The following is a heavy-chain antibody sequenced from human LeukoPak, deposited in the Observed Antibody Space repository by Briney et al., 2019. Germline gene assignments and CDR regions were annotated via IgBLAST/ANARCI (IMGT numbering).Heavy chain of an antibody. J-gene: IGHJ4*02. CDR2: INPNSGGT. CDR1: GGTFSSYA. CDR3: ARDITIFGGD. D-gene: IGHD3-3*01. V-gene: IGHV1-2*06. Sequence: ASVKVSCTASGGTFSSYAISWVRQAPGQGLEWMGRINPNSGGTNYAQKFQGRVTMTRDTSISTAYMELSRLRSDDTAVYYCARDITIFGGDWGQGTLVTVSS.